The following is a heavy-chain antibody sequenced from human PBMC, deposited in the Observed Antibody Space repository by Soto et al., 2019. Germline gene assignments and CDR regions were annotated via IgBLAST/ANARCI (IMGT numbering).Heavy chain of an antibody. J-gene: IGHJ5*02. Sequence: SVKVYCQATGGTFSSYAISWVRQPPGQGLEWMGGINPILGTANYAQQFQGRVPITADETTSTAYMEPSSLRAEDTAVYYCAREYCGGGSCYRGGFDPWGQGTLVTVSS. D-gene: IGHD2-15*01. CDR1: GGTFSSYA. V-gene: IGHV1-69*13. CDR2: INPILGTA. CDR3: AREYCGGGSCYRGGFDP.